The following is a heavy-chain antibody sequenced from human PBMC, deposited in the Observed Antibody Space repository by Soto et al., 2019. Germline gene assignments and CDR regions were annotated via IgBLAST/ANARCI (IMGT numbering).Heavy chain of an antibody. CDR2: IYHSGST. J-gene: IGHJ4*02. CDR3: ARGGCSGGSCYAYSVDY. CDR1: GGSISSGGYS. V-gene: IGHV4-30-2*01. Sequence: QLQLQESGSGLVKPSQTLSLTCAVSGGSISSGGYSWSWIRQPPGKGLEWIGYIYHSGSTYYNPSLNSRVTLSGDRPKNQVSLKLSSVTAADTAVYYCARGGCSGGSCYAYSVDYWGPGTLVTVSS. D-gene: IGHD2-15*01.